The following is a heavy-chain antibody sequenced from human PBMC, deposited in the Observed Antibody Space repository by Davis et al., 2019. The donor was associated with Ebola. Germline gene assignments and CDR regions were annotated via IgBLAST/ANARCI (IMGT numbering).Heavy chain of an antibody. V-gene: IGHV3-7*01. CDR3: ARVAVAEYFDY. CDR2: IKQDGSEK. Sequence: PGGSLRLSCAASGFTVSSNYMSWVRQAPGKGLEWVANIKQDGSEKYYVDSVKGRFTISRDNAKNSLYLQMNSLRAEDTAVYYCARVAVAEYFDYWGQGTLVTVSS. CDR1: GFTVSSNY. J-gene: IGHJ4*02. D-gene: IGHD6-19*01.